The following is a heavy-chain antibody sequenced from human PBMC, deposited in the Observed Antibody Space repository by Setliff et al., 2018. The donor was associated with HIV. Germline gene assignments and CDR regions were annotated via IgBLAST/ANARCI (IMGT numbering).Heavy chain of an antibody. CDR3: ARENDILSGFNIHGFDY. CDR1: GHTFTGYF. J-gene: IGHJ4*02. D-gene: IGHD3-9*01. V-gene: IGHV1-2*06. CDR2: INPNTGDT. Sequence: ASVKVSCKASGHTFTGYFIHWVRQAPGQGLEWMGRINPNTGDTNYAQKFQGRVTMTRDTAISTAYMELSSLRSDDTAVYYCARENDILSGFNIHGFDYWGQGTLVTVS.